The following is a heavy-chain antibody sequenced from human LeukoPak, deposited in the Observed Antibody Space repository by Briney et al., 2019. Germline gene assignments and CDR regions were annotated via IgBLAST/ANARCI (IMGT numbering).Heavy chain of an antibody. Sequence: GGSPRLSCAASGFTFSRYWMSWVRQAPGKGLEWVANIKQDGSEKYYVDSVKGRFTISRDNAKNSLYLQMNSLRAEDTAVYYCARKENPWNYSSGWYGADFQHWGQGTLVTVSS. V-gene: IGHV3-7*01. CDR3: ARKENPWNYSSGWYGADFQH. J-gene: IGHJ1*01. CDR1: GFTFSRYW. D-gene: IGHD6-19*01. CDR2: IKQDGSEK.